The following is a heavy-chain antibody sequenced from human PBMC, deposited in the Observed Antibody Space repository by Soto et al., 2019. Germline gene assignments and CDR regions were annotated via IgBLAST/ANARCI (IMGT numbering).Heavy chain of an antibody. CDR3: ARGASGAFYLDS. V-gene: IGHV3-74*01. CDR2: INGDGPTT. Sequence: HAPGEGLVWVSRINGDGPTTNYADSVKGRFASSRDNRKNTLYLQMNSLGAEDTAVYYCARGASGAFYLDSWGQGTLVTVSS. J-gene: IGHJ4*02. D-gene: IGHD3-10*01.